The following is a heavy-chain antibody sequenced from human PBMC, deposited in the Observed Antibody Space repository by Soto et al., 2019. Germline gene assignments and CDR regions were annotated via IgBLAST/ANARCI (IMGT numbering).Heavy chain of an antibody. CDR2: IYYSGST. D-gene: IGHD3-22*01. CDR3: ARLGGYYQALDT. Sequence: SETLSLTCTVSGGSISSYYWSWIRHPPGKGLEWIGYIYYSGSTNYNPSLKSRVTISVDTSKNQFSLKLSSVTAADTAVYYCARLGGYYQALDTWGQGALVTVSS. V-gene: IGHV4-59*08. J-gene: IGHJ5*02. CDR1: GGSISSYY.